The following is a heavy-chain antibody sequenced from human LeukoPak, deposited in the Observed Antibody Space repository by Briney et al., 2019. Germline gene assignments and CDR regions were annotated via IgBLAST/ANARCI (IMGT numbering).Heavy chain of an antibody. CDR2: IFGSGGSA. Sequence: GGSLRLSCAASGFTFGSYAMYWVRQAPGKGLEWVSGIFGSGGSAHCADSVKGRFTISRDNSKNTVYLQMDSLRVEDTAIYYCAKTTTGYSSGRYPAWPIDYWGQGTLVTVSS. V-gene: IGHV3-23*01. J-gene: IGHJ4*02. CDR1: GFTFGSYA. CDR3: AKTTTGYSSGRYPAWPIDY. D-gene: IGHD2-15*01.